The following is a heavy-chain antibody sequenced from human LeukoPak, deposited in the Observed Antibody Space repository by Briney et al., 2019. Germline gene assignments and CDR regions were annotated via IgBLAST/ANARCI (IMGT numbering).Heavy chain of an antibody. J-gene: IGHJ6*02. CDR2: IYYSGNT. Sequence: PSETLSLTCTVSGGSISSGDYYWTWIRQPPGKGLEWIGYIYYSGNTHYNPSLKSRVSISVDTAENQFSLNLSSVTAADTAVYYCARDQNKYDSSGYYYYQYGMDVWGQGTTVTVSS. V-gene: IGHV4-30-4*01. CDR3: ARDQNKYDSSGYYYYQYGMDV. D-gene: IGHD3-22*01. CDR1: GGSISSGDYY.